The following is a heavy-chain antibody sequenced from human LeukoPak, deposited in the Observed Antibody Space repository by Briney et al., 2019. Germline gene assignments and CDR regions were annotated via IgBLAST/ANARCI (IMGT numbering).Heavy chain of an antibody. D-gene: IGHD3-22*01. J-gene: IGHJ4*02. Sequence: GGALRLSCAASGFTFSDYYMSWIRQAPGKGLEGVSYISSSGRTKYYADSVKGRFTISRDNAKYSLYLQMNSLRAEDTAVYYCARALSSGYYYHYWGQGTLVTVSS. CDR3: ARALSSGYYYHY. CDR1: GFTFSDYY. CDR2: ISSSGRTK. V-gene: IGHV3-11*01.